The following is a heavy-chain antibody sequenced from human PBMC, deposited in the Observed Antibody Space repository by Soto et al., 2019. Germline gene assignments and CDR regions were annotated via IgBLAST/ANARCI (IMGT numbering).Heavy chain of an antibody. CDR3: ARVHRSAAASFDY. CDR1: GGTISSYY. D-gene: IGHD2-2*01. J-gene: IGHJ4*02. Sequence: SETLSLTCTVSGGTISSYYWSWIRQPPGKGLEWIGYIYYSGSTNYNPSLKSRVTISVDTSKNQFSLKLSSVTAADTAVYYCARVHRSAAASFDYWGQGTLVTVSS. V-gene: IGHV4-59*01. CDR2: IYYSGST.